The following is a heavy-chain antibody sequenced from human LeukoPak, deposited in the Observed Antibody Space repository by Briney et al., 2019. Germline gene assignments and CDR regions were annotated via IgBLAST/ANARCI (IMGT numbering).Heavy chain of an antibody. Sequence: GGSLRLSCAASGFTFSSYGMHWVRQAPGKGLEWVAFIRYDGSNKYYADSVKGRFTISRDNSKNTLYLQMNSLRAEDTAVYYCARGYDFWSGYSTVSFDYWGQGTLVTVSS. CDR3: ARGYDFWSGYSTVSFDY. D-gene: IGHD3-3*01. CDR2: IRYDGSNK. V-gene: IGHV3-30*02. J-gene: IGHJ4*02. CDR1: GFTFSSYG.